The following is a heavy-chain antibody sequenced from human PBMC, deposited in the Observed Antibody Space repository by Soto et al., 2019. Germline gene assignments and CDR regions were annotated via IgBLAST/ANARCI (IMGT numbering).Heavy chain of an antibody. J-gene: IGHJ3*02. D-gene: IGHD3-9*01. V-gene: IGHV1-18*01. Sequence: QVQLVQSGAEVKKPGASVKVSCKASGYTFTSYGISWGRQAPGQGLEWMGWISAYNGNTNYAQKLQGRVTMTTDTATSTAYMELRSLRTDDTAVYYCARVRSNYDILTGYYTYQYNNDAFDIWGQGTMVTVSS. CDR1: GYTFTSYG. CDR2: ISAYNGNT. CDR3: ARVRSNYDILTGYYTYQYNNDAFDI.